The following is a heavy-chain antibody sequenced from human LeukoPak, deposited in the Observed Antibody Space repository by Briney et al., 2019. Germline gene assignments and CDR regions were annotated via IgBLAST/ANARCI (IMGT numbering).Heavy chain of an antibody. D-gene: IGHD3-16*01. J-gene: IGHJ4*02. CDR3: AKEGDGGTLDY. CDR2: ISWNSGSI. CDR1: GFTFDDYA. V-gene: IGHV3-9*03. Sequence: GGSLRLSCAASGFTFDDYAMHWVRQAPGKGLEWVSGISWNSGSIGYADSVKGRFTISRDNAKNSLYLQMNSLRAEDMALYYCAKEGDGGTLDYWGQGTLVTVSS.